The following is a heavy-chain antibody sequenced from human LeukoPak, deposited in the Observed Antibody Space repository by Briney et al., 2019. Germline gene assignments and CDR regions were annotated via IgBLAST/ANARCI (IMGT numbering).Heavy chain of an antibody. J-gene: IGHJ4*02. CDR1: GYTXTGYY. CDR2: INPNSGGT. CDR3: ARDGYCSGGSCYPFDY. Sequence: ASVKVSCKASGYTXTGYYMHWVRQAPGQGLEWMGWINPNSGGTNYAQKFQGRVTMTRDTSISTAYMELSRLRSDDTAVYYCARDGYCSGGSCYPFDYWGQGTLVTVSS. D-gene: IGHD2-15*01. V-gene: IGHV1-2*02.